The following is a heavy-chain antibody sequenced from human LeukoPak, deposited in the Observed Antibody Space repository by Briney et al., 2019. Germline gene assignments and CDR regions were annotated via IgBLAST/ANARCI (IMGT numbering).Heavy chain of an antibody. D-gene: IGHD6-13*01. CDR3: AGSSWYYFDY. V-gene: IGHV3-7*01. CDR2: IKQDGSEK. Sequence: QPGGSLRLSCAASGFTFSSYLMSWVRQAPGKGLEWVANIKQDGSEKYYVDSVKGRFTISRDNAKNSLYLQMNSLRAEDTAVYYCAGSSWYYFDYWGQGTLVTVSS. CDR1: GFTFSSYL. J-gene: IGHJ4*02.